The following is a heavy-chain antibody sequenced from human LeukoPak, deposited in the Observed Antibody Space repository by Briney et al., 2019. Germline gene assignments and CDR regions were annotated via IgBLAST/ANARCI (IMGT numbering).Heavy chain of an antibody. J-gene: IGHJ5*02. V-gene: IGHV4-38-2*02. D-gene: IGHD1-26*01. Sequence: SETLSLTCTVSGYSISSGYYWGWIRQPPGKGLEWIGSIYHSGSTYYNPSLKSRVTISVDTSKNQFSLKLSPVTAADTAVYYCARDGRGAGINWFDPWGQGTLVTVSS. CDR1: GYSISSGYY. CDR3: ARDGRGAGINWFDP. CDR2: IYHSGST.